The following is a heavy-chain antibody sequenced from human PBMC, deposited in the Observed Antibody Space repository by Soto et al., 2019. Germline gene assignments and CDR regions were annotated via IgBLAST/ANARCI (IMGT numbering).Heavy chain of an antibody. CDR2: ISGSGGST. D-gene: IGHD3-3*01. CDR1: GFTFSSYA. CDR3: AKVDPPIFGVVINHNWFDP. Sequence: GGSLRLSXAASGFTFSSYAMSWVRQAPGKGLEWVSAISGSGGSTYYADSVKGRFTISRDNSKNTLYLQMNSLRAEDTAVYYCAKVDPPIFGVVINHNWFDPWGQGTLVTVSS. J-gene: IGHJ5*02. V-gene: IGHV3-23*01.